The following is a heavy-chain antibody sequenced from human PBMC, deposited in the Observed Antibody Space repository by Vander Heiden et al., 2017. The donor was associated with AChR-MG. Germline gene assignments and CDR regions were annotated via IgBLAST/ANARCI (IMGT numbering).Heavy chain of an antibody. D-gene: IGHD1-7*01. CDR1: GFTFSSYG. V-gene: IGHV3-30*02. CDR3: AKSMGYNWNYGDKTGEAFDY. Sequence: QVQLVESGGGVVQPGGSLRLSCAASGFTFSSYGMPGVRQAPGKGLEWVAFIRYDGSNKYYADSVKGRFTISRDNSKNTLYLQMNSLRAEDTAVYYCAKSMGYNWNYGDKTGEAFDYWGQGTLVTVSS. CDR2: IRYDGSNK. J-gene: IGHJ4*02.